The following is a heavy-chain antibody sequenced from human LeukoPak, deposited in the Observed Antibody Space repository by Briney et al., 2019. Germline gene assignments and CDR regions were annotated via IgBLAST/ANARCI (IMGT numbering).Heavy chain of an antibody. J-gene: IGHJ4*02. Sequence: GGSLRLSCAASGFTFSSSVISWVRQAPGKGLEWVSAISNNGGCTYYADSVQGRFTISRDNSKSTLCLQMNSLRAEDTAVYYCAKQLGYCSDGSCYFRYWGQGTLVTVSS. V-gene: IGHV3-23*01. CDR2: ISNNGGCT. CDR3: AKQLGYCSDGSCYFRY. CDR1: GFTFSSSV. D-gene: IGHD2-15*01.